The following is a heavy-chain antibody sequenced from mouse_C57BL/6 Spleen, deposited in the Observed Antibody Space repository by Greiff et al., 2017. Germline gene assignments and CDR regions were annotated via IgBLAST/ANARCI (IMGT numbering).Heavy chain of an antibody. CDR1: GYTFTSYW. J-gene: IGHJ4*01. Sequence: QVQLQQPGAELVKTGASVKMSCKASGYTFTSYWITWVKQRPGQGLEWIGDIYPGSGSTNYNEKFKSKATLTVDTSSSTAYMQLSSLTSEDSAVYYCARKDYYSNPYAMDYWGQGTSVTVSS. CDR2: IYPGSGST. V-gene: IGHV1-55*01. D-gene: IGHD2-5*01. CDR3: ARKDYYSNPYAMDY.